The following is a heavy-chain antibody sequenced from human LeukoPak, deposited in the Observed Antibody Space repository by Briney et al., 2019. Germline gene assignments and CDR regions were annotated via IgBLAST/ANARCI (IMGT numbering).Heavy chain of an antibody. Sequence: GGSLRLSCAASELMFSSYAMSWVRQAPGEGLEWVSGISDDSGSTYYADSVRGRFTISRDNSKNTLYLQMNSLRVEDTAIYYCAKDQYSSGWYFDYWGQGTLVTVSS. J-gene: IGHJ4*02. CDR2: ISDDSGST. V-gene: IGHV3-23*01. CDR1: ELMFSSYA. D-gene: IGHD6-19*01. CDR3: AKDQYSSGWYFDY.